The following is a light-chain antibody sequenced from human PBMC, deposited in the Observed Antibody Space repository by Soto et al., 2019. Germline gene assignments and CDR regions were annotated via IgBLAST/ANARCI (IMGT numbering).Light chain of an antibody. CDR3: SSYTSDSTLV. V-gene: IGLV2-14*01. Sequence: QSALTQPASVSGSPGQSIAISCTGTSTDVGGYNYVSWYQQHPGKAPKLMIYEVINRPSGVSDRFSGAKSGNTASLTISGLQAEDEADYYCSSYTSDSTLVFGGGTKLTVL. CDR2: EVI. CDR1: STDVGGYNY. J-gene: IGLJ3*02.